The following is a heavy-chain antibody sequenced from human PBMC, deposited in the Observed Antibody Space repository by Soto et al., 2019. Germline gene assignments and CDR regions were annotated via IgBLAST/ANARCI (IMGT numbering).Heavy chain of an antibody. CDR2: ICHGGGA. Sequence: SETLSLTCAVNGGSFSGYCWSWIRQTPGERLEWVGDICHGGGANYNPSLKSRVSFSMDPSKNQFSLKLNSVMAADTAVYYCAGYSNSWSKYVKHWGRGSLVT. CDR3: AGYSNSWSKYVKH. J-gene: IGHJ1*01. D-gene: IGHD6-13*01. V-gene: IGHV4-34*01. CDR1: GGSFSGYC.